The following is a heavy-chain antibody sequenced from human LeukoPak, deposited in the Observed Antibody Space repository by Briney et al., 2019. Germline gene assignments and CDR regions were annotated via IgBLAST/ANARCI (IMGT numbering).Heavy chain of an antibody. CDR2: ISSSSSYI. V-gene: IGHV3-21*01. Sequence: GGSLRLSCAASGFTFSSYSMNWVRQAPGKGLEWVSSISSSSSYIHYAESVKGRFTISRDNAKKSLYLQMNSLRAEDTAVYYCARVLGYWGQGTLVTVSS. CDR1: GFTFSSYS. D-gene: IGHD2-8*02. J-gene: IGHJ4*02. CDR3: ARVLGY.